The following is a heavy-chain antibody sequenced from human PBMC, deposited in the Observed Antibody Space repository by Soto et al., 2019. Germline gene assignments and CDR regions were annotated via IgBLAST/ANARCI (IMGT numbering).Heavy chain of an antibody. CDR1: VYTFTSYD. CDR3: ARVGDIVVVPAAILRSDAFDI. Sequence: ASVKVSCKDSVYTFTSYDINWVRQATGQGLEWMGWMNPNSGNTGYAQKFQGRVTMTRNTSISTAYMELSSLRSEDTAVYYCARVGDIVVVPAAILRSDAFDIWGQGTMVTVSS. D-gene: IGHD2-2*01. J-gene: IGHJ3*02. CDR2: MNPNSGNT. V-gene: IGHV1-8*01.